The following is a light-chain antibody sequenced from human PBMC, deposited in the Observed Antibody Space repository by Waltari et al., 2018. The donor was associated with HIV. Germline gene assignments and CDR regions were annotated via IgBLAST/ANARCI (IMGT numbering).Light chain of an antibody. CDR2: EIN. V-gene: IGLV2-8*01. CDR1: SSDVGGYDY. CDR3: ASHAGIDNVV. J-gene: IGLJ2*01. Sequence: QSALTQPPSASGSPGQSVTISCTGTSSDVGGYDYVSWYQQYPGKAPKLIIYEINERPSGVPDRFSGSKSGNTASLTVSGLQAEDEADYYCASHAGIDNVVFGGGTKLTVL.